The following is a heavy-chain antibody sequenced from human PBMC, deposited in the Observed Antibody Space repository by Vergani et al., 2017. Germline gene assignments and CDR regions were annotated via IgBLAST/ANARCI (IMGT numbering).Heavy chain of an antibody. V-gene: IGHV4-61*02. CDR1: GVSIGSNSYY. Sequence: QLQLQESGPGLVKPSETLSLTCTVSGVSIGSNSYYWSWIRQPAGKGLEWIGRIYTSESTNYNPSLKSRVTMSVDTSKNQFSLKLSSVTAADTAVYYCAREYSSSVGFLAYWGQGTLVTVSS. J-gene: IGHJ4*02. CDR3: AREYSSSVGFLAY. D-gene: IGHD6-6*01. CDR2: IYTSEST.